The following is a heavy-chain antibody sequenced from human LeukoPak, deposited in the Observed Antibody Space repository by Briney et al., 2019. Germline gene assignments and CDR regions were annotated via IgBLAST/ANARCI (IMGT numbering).Heavy chain of an antibody. CDR3: ARGGRNYYDSSGYRSEYFQH. J-gene: IGHJ1*01. V-gene: IGHV1-8*03. CDR2: MNPNSGNT. Sequence: ASVNVSCKASGYTFTSYDINWVRQATGQGLEWMGWMNPNSGNTGYAQKFQGRVTITRNTSISTAYMELSSLGSEDTAVYYCARGGRNYYDSSGYRSEYFQHWGQGTLVTVSS. CDR1: GYTFTSYD. D-gene: IGHD3-22*01.